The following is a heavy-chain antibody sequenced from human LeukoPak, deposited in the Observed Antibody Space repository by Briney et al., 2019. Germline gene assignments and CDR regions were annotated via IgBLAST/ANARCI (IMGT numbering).Heavy chain of an antibody. D-gene: IGHD6-19*01. Sequence: AGGSLRLSCAASGFTFSSYAMSWVRQAPGKGLEWVSAISGSGGSTYYADSVKGRFTISRDNSKNTLYLQMNSLRAEGTAVYYCAKGLGLAVAGIDYWGQGTLVTVSS. CDR3: AKGLGLAVAGIDY. CDR2: ISGSGGST. J-gene: IGHJ4*02. CDR1: GFTFSSYA. V-gene: IGHV3-23*01.